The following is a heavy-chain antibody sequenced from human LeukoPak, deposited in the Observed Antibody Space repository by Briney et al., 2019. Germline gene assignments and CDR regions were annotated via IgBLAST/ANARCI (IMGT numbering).Heavy chain of an antibody. V-gene: IGHV3-11*04. D-gene: IGHD6-13*01. CDR3: LPPQIAATGN. Sequence: GGSLRLSCAASGFTFSDYYMSWIRQAPGKGLEWVSDSVKGRFTISRDNAKKSLFLQMNSLRAEDTAVYYCLPPQIAATGNWGQGTLVTVSS. CDR1: GFTFSDYY. J-gene: IGHJ4*02.